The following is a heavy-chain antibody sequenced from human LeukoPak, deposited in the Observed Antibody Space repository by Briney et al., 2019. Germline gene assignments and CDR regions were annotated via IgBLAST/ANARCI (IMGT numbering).Heavy chain of an antibody. CDR2: ISYDGGNK. V-gene: IGHV3-30-3*01. D-gene: IGHD2-2*01. J-gene: IGHJ6*02. CDR1: GFTFSSYA. Sequence: GRSLRLSCAASGFTFSSYAMHWVRQAPGKGLEWVAVISYDGGNKYYADSVKGRFTISRDNSKNTLYLRMNSLRAEDTAVYYCARDRTNMRYCSSTSCYGYYYYGMDVWGQGTTVTVSS. CDR3: ARDRTNMRYCSSTSCYGYYYYGMDV.